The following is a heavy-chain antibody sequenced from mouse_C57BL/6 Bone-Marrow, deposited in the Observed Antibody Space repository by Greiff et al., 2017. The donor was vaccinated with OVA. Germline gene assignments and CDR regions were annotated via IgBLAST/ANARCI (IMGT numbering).Heavy chain of an antibody. CDR1: GFTFSSYG. CDR2: ISSGGSYT. CDR3: ARENEFAARESFAF. J-gene: IGHJ3*01. Sequence: EVQLVESGGDLVKPGGSLKLSCAASGFTFSSYGMSWVRQTPDKRLEWVATISSGGSYTYYPDSVKGRFTISRDNAKNTLYLQMSSLKSEDTAMYYTARENEFAARESFAFSGPRTLVTVSA. V-gene: IGHV5-6*01.